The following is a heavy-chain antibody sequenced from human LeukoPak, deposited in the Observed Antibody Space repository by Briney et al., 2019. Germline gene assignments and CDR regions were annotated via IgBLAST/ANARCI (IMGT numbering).Heavy chain of an antibody. CDR3: ARWANPIVVIPGAIY. J-gene: IGHJ4*02. Sequence: GGSLRLSCAASGFTVSSNYMSWVRQAPGKGLEWVSVIYSGGSTYYADSVKGRFTISRDNSKNTLYLQMNSLRAEDTAVYYCARWANPIVVIPGAIYWGQGTLVTVSS. CDR2: IYSGGST. V-gene: IGHV3-53*05. CDR1: GFTVSSNY. D-gene: IGHD2-2*01.